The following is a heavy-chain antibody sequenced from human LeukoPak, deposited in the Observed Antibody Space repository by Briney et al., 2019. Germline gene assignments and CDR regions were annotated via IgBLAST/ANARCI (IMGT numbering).Heavy chain of an antibody. CDR1: GGSISSGDYY. D-gene: IGHD2-15*01. CDR3: ARDIRFILLN. V-gene: IGHV4-30-4*08. Sequence: SETLSLAXTVSGGSISSGDYYWSWIRQPPGEGLEWIGYIYYSGSTYYNPSLKSRVTISVDTSKNQFSLKLSSVTAADTAVDYCARDIRFILLNWGQGTLVTVSS. J-gene: IGHJ4*02. CDR2: IYYSGST.